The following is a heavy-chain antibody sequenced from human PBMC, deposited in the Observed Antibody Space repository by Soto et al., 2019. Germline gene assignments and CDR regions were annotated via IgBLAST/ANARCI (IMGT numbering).Heavy chain of an antibody. CDR1: GGSISSGGYS. V-gene: IGHV4-30-2*01. CDR3: AAGGGLPRYY. Sequence: SETLSLTYAVSGGSISSGGYSWSWIRQPPGKGLEWIGYIYHSGSTYYNPSLKSRVTISVDRSKNQFSLKLSSVTAADTAVYYCAAGGGLPRYYWGQGTLVTVSS. D-gene: IGHD5-12*01. J-gene: IGHJ4*02. CDR2: IYHSGST.